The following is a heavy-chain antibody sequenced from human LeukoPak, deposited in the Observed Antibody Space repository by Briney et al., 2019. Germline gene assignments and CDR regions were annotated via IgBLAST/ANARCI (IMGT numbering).Heavy chain of an antibody. CDR2: INPNSGGT. CDR1: GYTFTGYY. Sequence: ASVEVSCKASGYTFTGYYMHWVRQAPGQGLEWMGWINPNSGGTNYAQKFQGRVTMTRDTSISTAYMELSRLKSDDTAVYYCARTSGGGYDIDYWGRGTLVTVSS. J-gene: IGHJ4*02. D-gene: IGHD5-12*01. V-gene: IGHV1-2*02. CDR3: ARTSGGGYDIDY.